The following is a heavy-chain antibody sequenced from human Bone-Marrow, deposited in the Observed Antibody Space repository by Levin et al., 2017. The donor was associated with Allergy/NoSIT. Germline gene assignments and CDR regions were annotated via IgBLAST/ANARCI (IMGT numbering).Heavy chain of an antibody. V-gene: IGHV2-5*02. CDR3: TYQNFASGSPHS. CDR2: IYWDGDA. D-gene: IGHD3-10*01. Sequence: SGPTLVKPKQTLTLTCTFSGFSLSTGGVGVGWIRQPPGQALEWLALIYWDGDARYSPTLKDRVTITKDTSRTHVVLTMTNVDTVDSGTYYCTYQNFASGSPHSWGQGTPVTVSS. CDR1: GFSLSTGGVG. J-gene: IGHJ4*02.